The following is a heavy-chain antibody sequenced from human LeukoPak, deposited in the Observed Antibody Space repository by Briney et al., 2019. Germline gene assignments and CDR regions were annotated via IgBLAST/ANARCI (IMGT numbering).Heavy chain of an antibody. CDR3: TRGRAYYDSTGYYY. CDR2: TYYSGNT. J-gene: IGHJ4*02. V-gene: IGHV4-59*01. D-gene: IGHD3-22*01. CDR1: GGSMTNYY. Sequence: SETLPLTCTVSGGSMTNYYWTWIRQSPGKGLEWIGHTYYSGNTNYNPSLKSRVTISIDTSKNQFSLKLSSVTAADTAVYYCTRGRAYYDSTGYYYWGRGILVTVSS.